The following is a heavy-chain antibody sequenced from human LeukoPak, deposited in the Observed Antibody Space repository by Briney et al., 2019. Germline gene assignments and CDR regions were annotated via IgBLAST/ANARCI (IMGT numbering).Heavy chain of an antibody. D-gene: IGHD2-2*01. J-gene: IGHJ5*02. V-gene: IGHV4-34*01. CDR1: GGSFSGYY. CDR3: ARGGWDIVVVQAAKGWFDP. CDR2: INHGGST. Sequence: SETLSFTSAVYGGSFSGYYWSWIRQPPGKGLEWIGEINHGGSTNYNPSLKRRTTTTEDTSKNQFSLKLSSVIAADTAVYYCARGGWDIVVVQAAKGWFDPWGEGTLVTVSS.